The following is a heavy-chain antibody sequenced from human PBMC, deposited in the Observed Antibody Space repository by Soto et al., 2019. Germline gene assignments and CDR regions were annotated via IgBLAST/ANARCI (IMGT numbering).Heavy chain of an antibody. Sequence: SVKVSCKASGGTFSSYAISWVRQAPGQGLEWMGGIIPIFGTANYAQKFQGRVTITADESTSTAYMELSSLRSEDTAVYYCARDVLTYSYDSSGYYFDGFDTWGQGTMVTVSS. V-gene: IGHV1-69*13. J-gene: IGHJ3*02. CDR3: ARDVLTYSYDSSGYYFDGFDT. D-gene: IGHD3-22*01. CDR2: IIPIFGTA. CDR1: GGTFSSYA.